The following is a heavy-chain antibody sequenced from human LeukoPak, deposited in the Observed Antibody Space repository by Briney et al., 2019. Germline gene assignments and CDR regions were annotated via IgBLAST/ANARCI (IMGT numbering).Heavy chain of an antibody. D-gene: IGHD5-18*01. CDR3: ARDQQVDTTTIDY. V-gene: IGHV1-18*01. J-gene: IGHJ4*02. CDR2: ISAYNGNT. CDR1: GYTFTSYG. Sequence: GASVKVSCKASGYTFTSYGISWVRQAPGQGLEWMGWISAYNGNTNYAQKLQGRVTMTTDTSTSTAYKELRSLRSDDTAVYYCARDQQVDTTTIDYWGQGTLVTVPS.